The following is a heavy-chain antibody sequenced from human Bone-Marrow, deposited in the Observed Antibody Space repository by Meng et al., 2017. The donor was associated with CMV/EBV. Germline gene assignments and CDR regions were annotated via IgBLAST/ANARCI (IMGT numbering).Heavy chain of an antibody. D-gene: IGHD3-3*01. V-gene: IGHV4-39*01. CDR1: GGSISSSSYY. Sequence: SETLSLTCTVSGGSISSSSYYWGWIRQPPGKGLEWIGSIYYSGSTYYNPSLKSRVTISVDTSKNQFSLKLSSVTAADTAVYYCARQGYDFWSGYYKPDSFDYWGQGTRVTVSS. CDR3: ARQGYDFWSGYYKPDSFDY. CDR2: IYYSGST. J-gene: IGHJ4*02.